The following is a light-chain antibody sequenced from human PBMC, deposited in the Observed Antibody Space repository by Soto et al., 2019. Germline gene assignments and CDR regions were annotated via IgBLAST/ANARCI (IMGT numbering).Light chain of an antibody. CDR1: QSVSLS. Sequence: LFWRAGQSVSLSLAWYQMRPGQPPRLLIYGASTRATGVPARIRGSGSGSEFTLTSCCLQSVEFAFYYCQQYNVWALTFGRGTKVDIK. CDR2: GAS. V-gene: IGKV3-15*01. J-gene: IGKJ4*01. CDR3: QQYNVWALT.